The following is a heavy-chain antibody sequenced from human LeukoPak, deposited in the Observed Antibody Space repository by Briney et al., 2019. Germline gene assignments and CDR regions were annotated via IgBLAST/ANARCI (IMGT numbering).Heavy chain of an antibody. CDR3: AREVSDEWELLITGGPYDY. V-gene: IGHV3-21*01. D-gene: IGHD1-26*01. Sequence: GGSLRLSCAASGFTFRTYTVNWVRQAPGRGLEWVSSISSTSSYIYYADSVQDRFTISRDNAKNSLYLQMNSLRAEDTAVYYCAREVSDEWELLITGGPYDYWGQGTLVTVSS. CDR1: GFTFRTYT. CDR2: ISSTSSYI. J-gene: IGHJ4*02.